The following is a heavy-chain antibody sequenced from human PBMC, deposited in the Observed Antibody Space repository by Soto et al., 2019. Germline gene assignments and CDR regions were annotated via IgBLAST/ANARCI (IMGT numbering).Heavy chain of an antibody. CDR1: VGSISSGGYY. J-gene: IGHJ4*02. CDR3: ARDMRGGYSYGFDY. V-gene: IGHV4-31*03. CDR2: IYYSGST. D-gene: IGHD5-18*01. Sequence: KPSETLSLTCTVSVGSISSGGYYWSWIRQHPGKGLEWIGYIYYSGSTYYNPSLKSRVTISVDTSKNQFSLKLSSVTAADTAVYYCARDMRGGYSYGFDYWGQGTLVTVSS.